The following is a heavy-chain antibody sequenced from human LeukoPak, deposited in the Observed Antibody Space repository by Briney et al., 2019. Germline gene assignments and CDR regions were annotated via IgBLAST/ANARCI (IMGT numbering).Heavy chain of an antibody. Sequence: GGSLRLSCAASGFTFNNYVMSWVRQSPGKGLGWVSAISGSGGGAYYANSVKGRFTISRDNSKNTLYLQMNSLGAEDTAVYYCAKDSIDVIAVYYFDYWGQGTLVTVSS. CDR1: GFTFNNYV. D-gene: IGHD2-21*01. V-gene: IGHV3-23*01. CDR3: AKDSIDVIAVYYFDY. J-gene: IGHJ4*02. CDR2: ISGSGGGA.